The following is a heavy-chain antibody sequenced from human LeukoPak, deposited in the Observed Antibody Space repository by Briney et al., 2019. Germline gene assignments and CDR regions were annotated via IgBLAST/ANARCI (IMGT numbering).Heavy chain of an antibody. J-gene: IGHJ3*02. D-gene: IGHD1-26*01. CDR1: GFTFSSYA. CDR3: AKALSGSYYSVFDI. Sequence: PGGSLRLSCAASGFTFSSYAVSWVRHAPGKGLHWVSSITGSGGSTHYADSVKGRFTISRDNSKNTLYLQMNSLRAEDTAVYYCAKALSGSYYSVFDIWGQGTMVTVSS. CDR2: ITGSGGST. V-gene: IGHV3-23*01.